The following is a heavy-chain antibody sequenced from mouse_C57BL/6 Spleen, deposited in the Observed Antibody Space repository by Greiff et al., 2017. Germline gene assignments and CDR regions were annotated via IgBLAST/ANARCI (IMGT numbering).Heavy chain of an antibody. CDR2: INPNNGGT. J-gene: IGHJ4*01. CDR1: GYTFTDYY. CDR3: ARGMILEAMDY. V-gene: IGHV1-26*01. Sequence: EVQLQQSGPELVKPGASVKISCKASGYTFTDYYMNWVKQSHGKSLEWIGDINPNNGGTSYNQKFKGKATLTVDKSSSTAYMELRSLTSEDSAVYYCARGMILEAMDYWGQGTSVTVSS. D-gene: IGHD1-1*01.